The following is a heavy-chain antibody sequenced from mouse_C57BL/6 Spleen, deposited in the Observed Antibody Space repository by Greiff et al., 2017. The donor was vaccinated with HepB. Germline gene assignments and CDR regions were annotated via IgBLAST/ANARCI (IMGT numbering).Heavy chain of an antibody. Sequence: EVMLVESGGGLVKPGGSLKLSCAASGFTFSSYAMSWVRQTPEKRLEWVATISDGGSYTYYPDNVKGRFTISRDNAKNNLYLQMSHLKSEDTAMYYCAREGSREAYAMDYWGQGTSVTVSS. D-gene: IGHD1-1*01. V-gene: IGHV5-4*01. CDR3: AREGSREAYAMDY. J-gene: IGHJ4*01. CDR1: GFTFSSYA. CDR2: ISDGGSYT.